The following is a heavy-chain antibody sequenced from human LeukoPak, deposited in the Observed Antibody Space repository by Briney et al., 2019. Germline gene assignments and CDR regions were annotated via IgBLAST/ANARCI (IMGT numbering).Heavy chain of an antibody. J-gene: IGHJ4*02. D-gene: IGHD3-3*01. CDR2: INSGGTVT. V-gene: IGHV3-74*01. Sequence: GGSLRLSCAASGFTFSSYWMHWVRQAPGKGLVWVSRINSGGTVTNYADSVKGRLTITRDNAKNTLYLQMNSLRAEDTAVYYCAKGFDFYFDYWGQGALVTVSS. CDR3: AKGFDFYFDY. CDR1: GFTFSSYW.